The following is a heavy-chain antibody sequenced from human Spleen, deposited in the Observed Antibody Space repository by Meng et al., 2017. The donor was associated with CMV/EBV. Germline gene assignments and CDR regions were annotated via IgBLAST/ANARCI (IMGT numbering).Heavy chain of an antibody. CDR2: ISNSGKTI. Sequence: GESLKISCEDSGFTFSSYEMNWVRQAPGKGLEWISYISNSGKTIDYADSVKGRFTISRDNAKNSLNLQMKSLRAEDTAVYFCARAAYSYGGGVDYWGQGTLVTVSS. D-gene: IGHD5-18*01. V-gene: IGHV3-48*03. CDR3: ARAAYSYGGGVDY. J-gene: IGHJ4*02. CDR1: GFTFSSYE.